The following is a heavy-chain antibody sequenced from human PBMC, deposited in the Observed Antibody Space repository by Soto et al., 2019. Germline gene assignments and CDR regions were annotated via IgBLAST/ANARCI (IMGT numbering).Heavy chain of an antibody. J-gene: IGHJ4*02. V-gene: IGHV4-59*12. CDR2: IHYGGST. CDR3: ARVRKEAAHCGFDS. D-gene: IGHD2-15*01. Sequence: PSETLSLTCTVSGGSISSYYWSWIRQTPGKGLEWIGFIHYGGSTNYNPSLKSRVTISVDTSKNQFSLKLSSVTAADTAVYYCARVRKEAAHCGFDSWGQGTLVTVSS. CDR1: GGSISSYY.